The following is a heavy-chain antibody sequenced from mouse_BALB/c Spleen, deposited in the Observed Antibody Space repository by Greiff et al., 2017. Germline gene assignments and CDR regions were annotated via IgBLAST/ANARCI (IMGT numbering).Heavy chain of an antibody. J-gene: IGHJ4*01. CDR1: GYTFTDYW. CDR2: IDTSDSYT. V-gene: IGHV1-69*01. CDR3: ARLDGNYDYAMDY. Sequence: QVQLQQPGAELVMPGASVKMSCKASGYTFTDYWMHWVKQRPGQGLEWIGAIDTSDSYTSYNQKFKGKATLTVDESSSTAYMQLSSLTSEDSAVYYCARLDGNYDYAMDYWGQGTSVTVSS. D-gene: IGHD2-1*01.